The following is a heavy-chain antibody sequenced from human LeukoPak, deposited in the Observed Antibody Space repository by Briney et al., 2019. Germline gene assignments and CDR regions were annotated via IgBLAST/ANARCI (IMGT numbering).Heavy chain of an antibody. J-gene: IGHJ4*02. CDR3: ALQGRYTSDFGY. Sequence: SETLSLTCAVYGGSFSGYYWSWIRQPPGKGLEWIGEINHSGSTNYNPSLKSRVTISVDTSKNQFSLKLSSVTAADTAVYYCALQGRYTSDFGYWGQGTLVTVSS. D-gene: IGHD3-10*01. CDR2: INHSGST. V-gene: IGHV4-34*01. CDR1: GGSFSGYY.